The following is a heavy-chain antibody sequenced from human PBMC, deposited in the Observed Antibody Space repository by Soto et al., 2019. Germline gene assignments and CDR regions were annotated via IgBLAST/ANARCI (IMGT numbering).Heavy chain of an antibody. CDR1: GSSFTSYW. CDR2: IYPGDSDT. CDR3: ARVAYYDSSGYYSAHFDY. D-gene: IGHD3-22*01. V-gene: IGHV5-51*01. Sequence: GESLKISCKGSGSSFTSYWIGWVRQMPGKGLEWMGIIYPGDSDTRYSPSFQGQVTISADKSISTAYLQWSSLKASDTAMYYCARVAYYDSSGYYSAHFDYWGQGTLATVSS. J-gene: IGHJ4*02.